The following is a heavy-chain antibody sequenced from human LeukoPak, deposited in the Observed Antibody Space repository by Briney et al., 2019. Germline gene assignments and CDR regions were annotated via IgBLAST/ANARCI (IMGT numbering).Heavy chain of an antibody. V-gene: IGHV3-15*01. CDR2: IKSKTDGGTT. CDR1: GFTFSNAW. CDR3: TSEYYYGSGSYYNVDY. J-gene: IGHJ4*02. D-gene: IGHD3-10*01. Sequence: GGSLRLSCAASGFTFSNAWVSWVRQAPGKGLEWVGRIKSKTDGGTTDYAAPAKGRFTISRDDSKNTLYLQMNSLKTEDTAVYYCTSEYYYGSGSYYNVDYWGQGTLVTVSS.